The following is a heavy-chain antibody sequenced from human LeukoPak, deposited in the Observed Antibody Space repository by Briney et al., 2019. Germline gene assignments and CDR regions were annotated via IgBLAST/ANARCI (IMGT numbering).Heavy chain of an antibody. J-gene: IGHJ6*02. CDR3: AKSGGVWFGSGASGMDV. D-gene: IGHD3-10*01. CDR1: GFTFSNYA. V-gene: IGHV3-23*01. CDR2: ISGGGGKT. Sequence: GGSLRLSCAASGFTFSNYAMNWVRQAPGKGLEWVSSISGGGGKTDYADSGKGRFIISRDNSKNTLYLQMNSLRTDDTAVYFCAKSGGVWFGSGASGMDVWGQGTTVIVSS.